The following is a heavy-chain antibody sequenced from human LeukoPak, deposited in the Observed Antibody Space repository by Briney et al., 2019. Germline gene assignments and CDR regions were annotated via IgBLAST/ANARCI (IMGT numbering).Heavy chain of an antibody. Sequence: GGSLGLSCAASGFTFSSYSMHWVRQAPGKGLEWVAVISYDGSNKYYADSVKGRFTISRDNSKNTLYLQMNSLRAEDTAVYYCAKGAQWLEYWGQGTLVTVSS. J-gene: IGHJ4*02. D-gene: IGHD6-19*01. CDR1: GFTFSSYS. CDR3: AKGAQWLEY. CDR2: ISYDGSNK. V-gene: IGHV3-30*18.